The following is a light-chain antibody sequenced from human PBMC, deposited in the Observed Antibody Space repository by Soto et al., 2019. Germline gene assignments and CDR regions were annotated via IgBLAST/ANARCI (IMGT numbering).Light chain of an antibody. CDR2: DVS. J-gene: IGLJ1*01. V-gene: IGLV2-14*03. CDR1: SSDVGGYNY. Sequence: QPVLTQPASVSGSPGQSIAISSTGTSSDVGGYNYVSWYQHHPGKAPKLMIYDVSNRPSGVSNRFSGSKSGNTASLTISGLQAEDEADYYCSSYTSSSTYVFGTGTKVTVL. CDR3: SSYTSSSTYV.